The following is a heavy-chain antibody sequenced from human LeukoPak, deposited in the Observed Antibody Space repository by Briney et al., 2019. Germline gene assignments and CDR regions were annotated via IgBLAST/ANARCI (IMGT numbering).Heavy chain of an antibody. CDR1: GLTFGRYA. V-gene: IGHV3-30-3*01. Sequence: GGSLRLSCAVSGLTFGRYAIHWVRQAPGKGLEWVAIISYDGSNKYYADSVKGRFTISRDNSKNTLYLQMNSLRAEDTAIYYCAKGHYYGSGSLDYWGQGTLVTVSS. J-gene: IGHJ4*02. CDR3: AKGHYYGSGSLDY. CDR2: ISYDGSNK. D-gene: IGHD3-10*01.